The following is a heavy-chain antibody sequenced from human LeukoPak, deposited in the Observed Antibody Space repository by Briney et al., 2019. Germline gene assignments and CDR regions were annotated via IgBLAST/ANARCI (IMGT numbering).Heavy chain of an antibody. CDR3: AKSRDGYNYSPFDY. Sequence: GESLKISCKGSGYSFTSYWIAWVRQMPGRGLDWMGIIYPGDPDSTYSPSFQGRVPISADKSTSTAYLQWSSLEASDTAMYYCAKSRDGYNYSPFDYWGQGTLVTVSS. D-gene: IGHD5-24*01. CDR2: IYPGDPDS. V-gene: IGHV5-51*01. J-gene: IGHJ4*02. CDR1: GYSFTSYW.